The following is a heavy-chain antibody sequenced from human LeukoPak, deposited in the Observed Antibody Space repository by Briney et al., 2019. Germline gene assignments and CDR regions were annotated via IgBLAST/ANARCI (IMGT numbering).Heavy chain of an antibody. CDR2: INSDGSST. J-gene: IGHJ4*02. CDR1: GFTFSSYW. V-gene: IGHV3-74*01. CDR3: AKDISGVLGHFDY. Sequence: GGSLRLSCAASGFTFSSYWMHWVRQAPGKGLVWVSRINSDGSSTSYADSVKGRFTISRDNAKNTLYLQMNSLRAEDTALYYCAKDISGVLGHFDYWGQGTLVTVSS. D-gene: IGHD3-10*01.